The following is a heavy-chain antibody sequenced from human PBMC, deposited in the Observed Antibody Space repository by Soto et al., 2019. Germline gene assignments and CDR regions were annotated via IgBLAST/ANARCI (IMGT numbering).Heavy chain of an antibody. D-gene: IGHD1-1*01. V-gene: IGHV4-59*08. Sequence: PSETLSLTCTVSGGSISSYYWSWIRQPPGKGLEWIGYIYYSGSTNYNPSLKSRVTISVDTSKNQFSLKLSSVTAADTAMYYCAISGRYQGNFDYWGQGTLVTVSS. J-gene: IGHJ4*02. CDR1: GGSISSYY. CDR2: IYYSGST. CDR3: AISGRYQGNFDY.